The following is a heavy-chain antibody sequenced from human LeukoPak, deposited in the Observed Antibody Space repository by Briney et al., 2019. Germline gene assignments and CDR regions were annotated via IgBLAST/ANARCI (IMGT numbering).Heavy chain of an antibody. CDR1: GGTFSSYA. J-gene: IGHJ4*02. V-gene: IGHV1-46*01. Sequence: ASVKVSCKASGGTFSSYAISWVRQAPGQGLEWMGIINPSGGSTSYAQKFQGRVTMTRDTSTSTVYMELSSLRSEDTAVYYCARDPPYCSGGSCYPTNNFDYWGQGTLVTVSS. D-gene: IGHD2-15*01. CDR3: ARDPPYCSGGSCYPTNNFDY. CDR2: INPSGGST.